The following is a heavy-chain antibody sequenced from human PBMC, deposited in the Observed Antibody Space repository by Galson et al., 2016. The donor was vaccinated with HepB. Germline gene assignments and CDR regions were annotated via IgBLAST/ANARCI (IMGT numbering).Heavy chain of an antibody. Sequence: SLRLSCAASGFIFDDYSMHWVRQIPGKGLEWVSGINWNGARVDYAGSVEGRFTISRDKNSLFLQMNSLRPEDTALYYCAREDGGFNFDPLGQGTLVTVSS. J-gene: IGHJ5*02. D-gene: IGHD2-15*01. CDR3: AREDGGFNFDP. CDR1: GFIFDDYS. CDR2: INWNGARV. V-gene: IGHV3-9*01.